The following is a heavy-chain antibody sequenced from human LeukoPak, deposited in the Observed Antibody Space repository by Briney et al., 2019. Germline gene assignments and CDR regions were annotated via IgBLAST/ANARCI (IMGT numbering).Heavy chain of an antibody. J-gene: IGHJ5*02. D-gene: IGHD5-18*01. Sequence: SETLSLTCAVYGGSFSGYYWSWIRQPPGQGLEWIGEINHSGSTTHNPSLKSRVTISVDTSKNQSSLKLSSVTAADTAVYCWARSLTYRLWPKGNWFDPWGQGTLVTVSS. V-gene: IGHV4-34*01. CDR1: GGSFSGYY. CDR2: INHSGST. CDR3: ARSLTYRLWPKGNWFDP.